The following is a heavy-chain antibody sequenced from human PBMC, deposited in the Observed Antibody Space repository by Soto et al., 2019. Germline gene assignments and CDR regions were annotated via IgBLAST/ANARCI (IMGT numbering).Heavy chain of an antibody. CDR2: ISRDGNNK. Sequence: PGGSLRLSCATSGFTSRFYDMHWVRQAPGKGLEWVAIISRDGNNKDYGDSVKGRFTISRDNSKNTLYLQMNSLRGEDTAVYYCAKDAYTPIRTTAHDSGGLDHWGRGTLVTVSS. CDR1: GFTSRFYD. J-gene: IGHJ4*02. D-gene: IGHD4-4*01. V-gene: IGHV3-30*18. CDR3: AKDAYTPIRTTAHDSGGLDH.